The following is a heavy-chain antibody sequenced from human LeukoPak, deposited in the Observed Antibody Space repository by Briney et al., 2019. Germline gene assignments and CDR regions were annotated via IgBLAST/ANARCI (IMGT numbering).Heavy chain of an antibody. J-gene: IGHJ3*02. Sequence: AGGSLTLSCAASGFTVSSNYMSWVRQAPGKGLEWVSVIYSGGSTYYADSVKGRFTISRDNSKNTLYLQMNSLRAEDTAVYYCAREGSTDAFDIWGQGTMVTVSS. CDR2: IYSGGST. V-gene: IGHV3-53*01. CDR1: GFTVSSNY. D-gene: IGHD5/OR15-5a*01. CDR3: AREGSTDAFDI.